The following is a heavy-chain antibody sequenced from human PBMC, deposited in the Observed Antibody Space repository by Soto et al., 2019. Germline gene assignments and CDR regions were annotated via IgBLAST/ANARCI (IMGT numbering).Heavy chain of an antibody. D-gene: IGHD3-22*01. CDR3: ARDNYYDSSGTGYYYGMDV. CDR1: GGTFSSYA. V-gene: IGHV1-69*13. J-gene: IGHJ6*02. Sequence: SVKVSCKASGGTFSSYAISRVRQAPGQGLEWMGGIIPIFGTANYAQKFQGRVTITADESTSTAYMELSSLRSEDTAVYYCARDNYYDSSGTGYYYGMDVWGQGTTVTVSS. CDR2: IIPIFGTA.